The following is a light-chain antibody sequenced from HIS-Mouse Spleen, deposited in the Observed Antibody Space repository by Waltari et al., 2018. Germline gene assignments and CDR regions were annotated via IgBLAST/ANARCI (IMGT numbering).Light chain of an antibody. Sequence: IQMTQSPSTLSASVGDRVTITCLARQCINSWLDWYQQKPGKAPKLLVDKASSLESGVPSRFSGSGSGTEFNLTISSLKPDDFATYDCNQYNSHARTFGQGTKVEIK. J-gene: IGKJ1*01. CDR2: KAS. V-gene: IGKV1-5*03. CDR3: NQYNSHART. CDR1: QCINSW.